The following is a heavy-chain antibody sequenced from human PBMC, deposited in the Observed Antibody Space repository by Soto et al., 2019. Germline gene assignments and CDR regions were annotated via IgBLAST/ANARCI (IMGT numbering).Heavy chain of an antibody. Sequence: EVQLVESGGALVQPGGSLRLSCAASGFTFSDHHMDWVRQAPGKGLEWVGRTRNKGNSYTTEYAASVKGRFTISRDESNNSLYLRRNRPKTGAPSVYSCAFGGGARTYWGQGTLVTVSS. CDR2: TRNKGNSYTT. D-gene: IGHD3-10*01. V-gene: IGHV3-72*01. CDR1: GFTFSDHH. CDR3: AFGGGARTY. J-gene: IGHJ4*02.